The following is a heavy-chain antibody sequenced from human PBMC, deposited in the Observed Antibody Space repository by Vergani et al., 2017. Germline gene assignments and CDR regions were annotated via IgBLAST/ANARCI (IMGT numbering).Heavy chain of an antibody. V-gene: IGHV3-21*01. CDR3: ARVPGYCSSTSCYAYYYMDV. J-gene: IGHJ6*03. CDR1: GFTFSSYS. D-gene: IGHD2-2*01. Sequence: EVQLVESGGGLVKPGGSLRLSCAASGFTFSSYSMNWVRQAPGKGLEWVSSISSSSSYIYYADSVKGRFTISRDNAKNSLYLQMNSLRAEDTAVYYCARVPGYCSSTSCYAYYYMDVWGKGTTVTVSS. CDR2: ISSSSSYI.